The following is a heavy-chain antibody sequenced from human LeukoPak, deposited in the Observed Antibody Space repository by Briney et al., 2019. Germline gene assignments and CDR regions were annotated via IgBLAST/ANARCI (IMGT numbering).Heavy chain of an antibody. CDR1: GYTFTSYG. V-gene: IGHV1-18*01. CDR3: ARAGNYYDRGYFDY. J-gene: IGHJ4*02. D-gene: IGHD3-22*01. Sequence: ASVKVSCKASGYTFTSYGISWVRQAPGQGLEWMGWISAYNGNTNYAQKLQGGVTMTTDTSTSTAYMELRSLRSDDTAVYYCARAGNYYDRGYFDYWGQGTLVTVSS. CDR2: ISAYNGNT.